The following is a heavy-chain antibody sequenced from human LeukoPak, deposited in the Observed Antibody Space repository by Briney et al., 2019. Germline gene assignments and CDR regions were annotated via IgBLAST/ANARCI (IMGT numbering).Heavy chain of an antibody. D-gene: IGHD3-10*01. CDR1: GGSISSYY. V-gene: IGHV4-4*07. CDR3: ARAIWYGSGTTAFDY. CDR2: IYNSGST. Sequence: SETLSLTCTVSGGSISSYYWSWIRQPAGKGLEWIGRIYNSGSTNYNTNYNPSLTSRVTMSIDTSKNQFSLKLNSVSAADTAVYFCARAIWYGSGTTAFDYWGQGTLVTVSP. J-gene: IGHJ4*02.